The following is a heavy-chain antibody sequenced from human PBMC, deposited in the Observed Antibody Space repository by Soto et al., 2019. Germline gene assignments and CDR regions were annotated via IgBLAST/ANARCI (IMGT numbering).Heavy chain of an antibody. J-gene: IGHJ4*02. CDR3: ARTSRQRIAAAGTAPFDY. D-gene: IGHD6-13*01. V-gene: IGHV3-13*01. CDR1: GFTFSSYD. Sequence: EVQLVESGGGLVQPAGSLRLSCAASGFTFSSYDMHWVRQATGKGLEWVSAIGTAGDTYYPGSVKGRFTISRENAKNSLYLQMNSLRAEDTAVYYCARTSRQRIAAAGTAPFDYWGQGTLVTVSS. CDR2: IGTAGDT.